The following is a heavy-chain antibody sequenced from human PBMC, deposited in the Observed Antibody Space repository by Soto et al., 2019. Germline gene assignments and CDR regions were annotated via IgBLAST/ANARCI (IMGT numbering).Heavy chain of an antibody. CDR2: ISYDGSNK. D-gene: IGHD5-18*01. J-gene: IGHJ6*02. CDR1: GFTFSSYA. Sequence: GGSLRLSCAASGFTFSSYAMHWVRQAQGKGLEWVAVISYDGSNKYYADSVKGRFTISRDNSKNTLYLQMNSLRAEDTAVYYCARMDTAMVPLSFTYYYYGMDVWGQGTTVTVSS. CDR3: ARMDTAMVPLSFTYYYYGMDV. V-gene: IGHV3-30-3*01.